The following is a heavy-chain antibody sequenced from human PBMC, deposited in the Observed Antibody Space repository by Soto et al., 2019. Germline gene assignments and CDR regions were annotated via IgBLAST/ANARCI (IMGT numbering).Heavy chain of an antibody. CDR3: ARDMGGYDSGPYYYYYYMDV. CDR2: ISSSSSYI. J-gene: IGHJ6*03. Sequence: GGSLRLSCAASGFTFSSYSMNWVRQAPGKGLEWVSSISSSSSYIYYADSVKGRFTISRDNAKNSLYLQMNSLRAEDTAVYYCARDMGGYDSGPYYYYYYMDVWGKGNTVTVSS. V-gene: IGHV3-21*04. D-gene: IGHD5-12*01. CDR1: GFTFSSYS.